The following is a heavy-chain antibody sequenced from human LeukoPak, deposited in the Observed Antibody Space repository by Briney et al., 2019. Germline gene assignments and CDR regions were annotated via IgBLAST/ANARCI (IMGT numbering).Heavy chain of an antibody. J-gene: IGHJ4*02. D-gene: IGHD2-8*01. CDR3: ARNPDGDYDY. CDR2: IKTDGSIT. CDR1: GFTFSDYW. Sequence: KAGGSLRLSCAASGFTFSDYWMHWVRQAPGKGLVWVSHIKTDGSITDYADSVKGRFTISRDNARNPLYLQMDSLRVEDTAVYYCARNPDGDYDYWGQGALVTVSS. V-gene: IGHV3-74*01.